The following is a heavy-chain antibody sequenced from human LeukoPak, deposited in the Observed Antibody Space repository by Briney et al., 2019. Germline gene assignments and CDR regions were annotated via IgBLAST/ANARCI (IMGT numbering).Heavy chain of an antibody. CDR1: GFTFRSYA. D-gene: IGHD1-7*01. Sequence: GGSLRLSCAASGFTFRSYAMSWVRQAPGKGLEWVTGIIADFDTTYYADSVRGRFTISRDHSKNTLYLQMNSLRAEDTAIYYCAQDGTTTRYNWFDSWGQGTLVTVSS. CDR2: IIADFDTT. CDR3: AQDGTTTRYNWFDS. J-gene: IGHJ5*01. V-gene: IGHV3-23*01.